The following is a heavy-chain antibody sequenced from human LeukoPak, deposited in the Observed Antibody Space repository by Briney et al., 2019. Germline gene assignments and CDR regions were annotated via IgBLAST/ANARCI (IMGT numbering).Heavy chain of an antibody. CDR3: AKESVVVTAILTVAAEFDY. Sequence: GGSLRLSCAASGFTFSSYAMSWVRQAPGKGLEWVSAISGSGGSTYYADSVKGRFTISRDNSKNTLYLQMNSLRAEDTAVYYCAKESVVVTAILTVAAEFDYWGQGTLVTVSS. CDR1: GFTFSSYA. D-gene: IGHD2-21*02. J-gene: IGHJ4*02. V-gene: IGHV3-23*01. CDR2: ISGSGGST.